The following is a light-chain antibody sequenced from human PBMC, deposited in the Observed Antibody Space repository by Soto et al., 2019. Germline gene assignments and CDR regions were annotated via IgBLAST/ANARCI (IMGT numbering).Light chain of an antibody. CDR2: KAS. CDR1: QTISSR. J-gene: IGKJ1*01. Sequence: DIQMTQSPSTLSGSVGDRVTITCRASQTISSRLAWYQQKPGKAPKLLIYKASTLKTGVPSRFSGSGSGTESTLTISSLQPDDFATYYCQHYNNYSHAFGEGTKVELK. V-gene: IGKV1-5*03. CDR3: QHYNNYSHA.